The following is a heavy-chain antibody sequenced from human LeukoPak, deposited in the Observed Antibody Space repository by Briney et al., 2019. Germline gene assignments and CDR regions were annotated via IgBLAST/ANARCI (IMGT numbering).Heavy chain of an antibody. CDR2: LRRSEREI. D-gene: IGHD3-16*01. CDR3: ARGDESRQRNDALDI. CDR1: GYILGTFA. J-gene: IGHJ3*02. Sequence: GRSLRLSCAASGYILGTFAANWARHPAGKGREWGTSLRRSEREIYYADSVRGRITISRDNARDSLYLQMNSLRVEDTAVYYCARGDESRQRNDALDISGQGKMVTVSS. V-gene: IGHV3-21*01.